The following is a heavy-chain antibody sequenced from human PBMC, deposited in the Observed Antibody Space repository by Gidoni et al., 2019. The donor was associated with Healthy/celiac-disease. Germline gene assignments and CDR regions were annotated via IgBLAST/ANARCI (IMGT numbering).Heavy chain of an antibody. CDR1: GLTFSSYA. CDR2: IRGSGGST. J-gene: IGHJ4*02. CDR3: AKGSGSYLPFDY. Sequence: EVQLLESGGGLVQPGGSLRLSCAASGLTFSSYAMSWVRQSPGKGLEWVAAIRGSGGSTYYADSVKGRFTISRDNSKNTLYLQMNSLRAEDTAVYYCAKGSGSYLPFDYWGQGTLVTVSS. V-gene: IGHV3-23*01. D-gene: IGHD1-26*01.